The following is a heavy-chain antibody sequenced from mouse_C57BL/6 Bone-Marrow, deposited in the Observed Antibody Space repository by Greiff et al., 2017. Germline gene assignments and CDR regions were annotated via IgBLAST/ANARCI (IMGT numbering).Heavy chain of an antibody. CDR3: ARSCPLGVSFDY. D-gene: IGHD4-1*01. V-gene: IGHV1-55*01. Sequence: VQLQQPGAELVKPGASVKMSCKASGYTFTSYWITWVKQRPGQGLEWIGDIYPTSGRTNYNEKFKSKAILTVDTSSNTAYMQLSSLTSEDSAVFYYARSCPLGVSFDYWGRGTALTVSA. J-gene: IGHJ2*01. CDR2: IYPTSGRT. CDR1: GYTFTSYW.